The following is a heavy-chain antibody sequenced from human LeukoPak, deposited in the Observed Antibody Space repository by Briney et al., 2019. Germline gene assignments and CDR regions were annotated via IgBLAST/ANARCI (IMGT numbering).Heavy chain of an antibody. J-gene: IGHJ3*02. Sequence: GGSLRLSCAASGFTFTSYAMNWVRQAPGKGLEWVSTISGSGSSTYYVDSVKGRFTISRDNSKNTLYLQMNSLRAEDTAVYYCARGGQVVVAGAFDIWGQGTMVTVSS. CDR1: GFTFTSYA. CDR3: ARGGQVVVAGAFDI. D-gene: IGHD3-22*01. CDR2: ISGSGSST. V-gene: IGHV3-23*01.